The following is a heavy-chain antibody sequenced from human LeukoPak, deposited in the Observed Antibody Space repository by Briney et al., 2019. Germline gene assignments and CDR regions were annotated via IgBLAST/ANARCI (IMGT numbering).Heavy chain of an antibody. CDR3: ARGQGYYDSSGYRY. V-gene: IGHV4-34*01. Sequence: SETLSLTCAVYGGSFSGYYWSWIRQPPGKGLEWIGEINHSGSTNYNPSLKSRVTISVDTSTNQFSLKLSSVTAADTAVYYCARGQGYYDSSGYRYWGQGTLVTVSS. CDR1: GGSFSGYY. J-gene: IGHJ4*02. D-gene: IGHD3-22*01. CDR2: INHSGST.